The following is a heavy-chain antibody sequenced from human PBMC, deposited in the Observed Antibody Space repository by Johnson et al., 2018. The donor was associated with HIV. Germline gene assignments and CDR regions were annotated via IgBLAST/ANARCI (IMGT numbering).Heavy chain of an antibody. V-gene: IGHV3-30*03. CDR2: ISYDGGNK. Sequence: QVQLVESGGGLVKPGGSLRLSCTASGFIFSDFYMSWIRQAPGKGLEWVAVISYDGGNKYYADSVKGRFTISRDNSKTTRYLKMNSLRAEDTAVYYCARERGGSSGWSDALEVWGQGTMVTVSS. D-gene: IGHD6-19*01. CDR1: GFIFSDFY. J-gene: IGHJ3*01. CDR3: ARERGGSSGWSDALEV.